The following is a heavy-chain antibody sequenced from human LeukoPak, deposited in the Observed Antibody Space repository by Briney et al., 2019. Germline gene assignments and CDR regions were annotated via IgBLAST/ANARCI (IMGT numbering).Heavy chain of an antibody. CDR3: AGGPTYYYDSSGPFDP. J-gene: IGHJ5*02. CDR1: GGSISSSSYY. V-gene: IGHV4-61*01. Sequence: SETLSLTCTVSGGSISSSSYYWSWIRQPPGKGLEWIGYIYYSGSTNYNPSLKSRVTISVDTSKNQFSLKLSSVTAADTAVYYCAGGPTYYYDSSGPFDPWGQGTLVTVSS. CDR2: IYYSGST. D-gene: IGHD3-22*01.